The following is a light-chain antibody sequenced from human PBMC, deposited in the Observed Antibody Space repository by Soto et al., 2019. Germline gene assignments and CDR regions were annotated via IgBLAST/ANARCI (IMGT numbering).Light chain of an antibody. Sequence: IQLTQSPSSLSASVGDRVSITCRASQDIKTYLAWYQQKQGKAPKLLISGTFTLQSGVPSRFNGSGSGTEFTLTISSLQSEDFAVYYCQQYNNWPPITFGQGTRLEIK. CDR1: QDIKTY. CDR2: GTF. V-gene: IGKV1-9*01. CDR3: QQYNNWPPIT. J-gene: IGKJ5*01.